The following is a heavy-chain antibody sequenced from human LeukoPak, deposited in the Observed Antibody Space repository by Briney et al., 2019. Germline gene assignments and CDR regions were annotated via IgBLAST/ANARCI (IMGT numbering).Heavy chain of an antibody. CDR2: IYPGDSDT. CDR3: ASRIAVAGTIL. Sequence: GESLKISCQGSTYSFTSYWIGWVRQMPGKGLEWMGIIYPGDSDTRYSPSFQGQVTISADKSISTAYLQWSSLKASDTAMYYCASRIAVAGTILWGQGTLVTVSS. V-gene: IGHV5-51*01. CDR1: TYSFTSYW. J-gene: IGHJ4*02. D-gene: IGHD6-19*01.